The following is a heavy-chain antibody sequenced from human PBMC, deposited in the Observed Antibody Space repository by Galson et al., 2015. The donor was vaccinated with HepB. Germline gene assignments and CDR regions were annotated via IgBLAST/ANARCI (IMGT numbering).Heavy chain of an antibody. D-gene: IGHD3-22*01. J-gene: IGHJ1*01. CDR3: ARGGYDFQYFQH. V-gene: IGHV1-2*06. Sequence: SVKVSCKASGYTFTGYYMHWVRQAPGQGLEWMGRINPNSGGTNYAQKFQGRVTMTRDTSISTAYMELRSLRSDDTAVYYCARGGYDFQYFQHWGQGTLVTVSS. CDR2: INPNSGGT. CDR1: GYTFTGYY.